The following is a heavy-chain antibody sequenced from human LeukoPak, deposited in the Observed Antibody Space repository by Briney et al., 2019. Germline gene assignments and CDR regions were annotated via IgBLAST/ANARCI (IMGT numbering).Heavy chain of an antibody. Sequence: SVKVSCKASGGTFSSYAISWVRQAPGQGLEWMGGIIPIFGTANYAQKFQGRVTITADESTSTAYMELSSLRSEDTAVYYCARDPKDWVAAGDSDYWGRGTLVTVSS. CDR1: GGTFSSYA. CDR3: ARDPKDWVAAGDSDY. D-gene: IGHD2-15*01. CDR2: IIPIFGTA. J-gene: IGHJ4*02. V-gene: IGHV1-69*13.